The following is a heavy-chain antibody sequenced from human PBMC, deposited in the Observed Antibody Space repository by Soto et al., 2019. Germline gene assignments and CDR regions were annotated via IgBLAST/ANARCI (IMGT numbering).Heavy chain of an antibody. V-gene: IGHV3-23*01. CDR3: AKWGSDCYDSSGYYYYYYGMDV. J-gene: IGHJ6*02. D-gene: IGHD3-22*01. Sequence: EVQLLESGGGLVQPGGSLRLSCAASGFTFSSYAMSWVRQAPGKGLEWVSAISGSGGSTYYADSVKGRFTISRDNSKNTLYLQMNSLRAEDTAVYYCAKWGSDCYDSSGYYYYYYGMDVWGQGTTVTVSS. CDR2: ISGSGGST. CDR1: GFTFSSYA.